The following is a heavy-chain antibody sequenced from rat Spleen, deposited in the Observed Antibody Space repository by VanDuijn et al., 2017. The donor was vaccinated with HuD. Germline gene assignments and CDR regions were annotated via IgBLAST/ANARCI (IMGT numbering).Heavy chain of an antibody. V-gene: IGHV5-25*01. J-gene: IGHJ2*01. CDR1: GFTFSNCD. D-gene: IGHD1-9*01. Sequence: EVQLVESGGGLVQPGRSMKLSCVASGFTFSNCDMAWVRQAPKKGLEWVAYISYNGGSTYYRDSVTGRFTISRDNRKSTLYLQMDSLRSEDTATYYCARRHYGYTDYFDYWGQGVMVTVSS. CDR3: ARRHYGYTDYFDY. CDR2: ISYNGGST.